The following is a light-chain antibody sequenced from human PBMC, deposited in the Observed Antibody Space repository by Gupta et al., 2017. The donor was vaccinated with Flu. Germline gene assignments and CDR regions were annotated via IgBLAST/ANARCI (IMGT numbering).Light chain of an antibody. CDR3: CSYAGSSTPWV. CDR1: SSDVGSYNL. Sequence: QSALTQPASVSGSPGQSITISCTGTSSDVGSYNLVSWYQQHPGKAPKLMIYEGSKRPSGVSNRFSGSKSGNTASLTIPGPQAEDEADYYCCSYAGSSTPWVFGGGTKLTVL. V-gene: IGLV2-23*01. J-gene: IGLJ3*02. CDR2: EGS.